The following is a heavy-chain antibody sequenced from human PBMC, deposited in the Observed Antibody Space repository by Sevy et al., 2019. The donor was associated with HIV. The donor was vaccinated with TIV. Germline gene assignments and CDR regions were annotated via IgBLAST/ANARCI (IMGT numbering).Heavy chain of an antibody. D-gene: IGHD3-16*01. V-gene: IGHV1-69*01. Sequence: ASVKVSCKASGDTFGTYSISWLRQAPGQGLEWIGVIIPMFRTSNYAQKFQGRVTITADESTSTAYMQLTSLRSEDSAVYYCARDRDITYGGGDAFDIWGHGTRVTVSS. CDR3: ARDRDITYGGGDAFDI. CDR1: GDTFGTYS. CDR2: IIPMFRTS. J-gene: IGHJ3*02.